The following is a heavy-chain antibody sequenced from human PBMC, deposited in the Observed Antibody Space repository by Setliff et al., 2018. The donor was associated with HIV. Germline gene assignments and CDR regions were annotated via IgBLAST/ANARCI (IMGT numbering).Heavy chain of an antibody. V-gene: IGHV4-39*01. CDR3: ARLGDSGYDFRGYFDY. Sequence: SETLSLTCTVSGGSISTYYWSWIRQPPGKGLEWLANVYYSGGTYYSPSLNSRVTISVDTSRNQFSLKLTSVTAADTALYFCARLGDSGYDFRGYFDYWGQGKLVTVSS. CDR1: GGSISTYY. J-gene: IGHJ4*02. CDR2: VYYSGGT. D-gene: IGHD5-12*01.